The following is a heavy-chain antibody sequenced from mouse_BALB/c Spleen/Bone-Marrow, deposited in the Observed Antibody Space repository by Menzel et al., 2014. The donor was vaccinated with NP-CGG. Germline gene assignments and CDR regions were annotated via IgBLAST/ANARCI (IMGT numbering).Heavy chain of an antibody. V-gene: IGHV5-6-2*01. Sequence: EVMLVESGGGLVKVGESLKLSCAASGFTFSTYYMSWVRQTPEKRLELVAAIYTNDGSTYYPDTVKGRFAISRDNAKNTLYLQMSSLKSEDTALYYCARRAFYALDYWGQGTSVTVPS. CDR2: IYTNDGST. CDR3: ARRAFYALDY. CDR1: GFTFSTYY. J-gene: IGHJ4*01.